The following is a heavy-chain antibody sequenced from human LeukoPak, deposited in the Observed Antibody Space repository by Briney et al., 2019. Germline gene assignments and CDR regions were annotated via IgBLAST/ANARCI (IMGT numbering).Heavy chain of an antibody. CDR1: GYTFTGHY. CDR2: INPNSGDR. D-gene: IGHD3-22*01. Sequence: GASVKVSCKASGYTFTGHYMHWARQAPGQGLEWMGWINPNSGDRNSAQKFQGRVTMTRDKPISTVYMELNALRSDDTAVYYCARGASLTYYYDSSGFFSFDYWGQGTLVTVSS. CDR3: ARGASLTYYYDSSGFFSFDY. V-gene: IGHV1-2*02. J-gene: IGHJ4*02.